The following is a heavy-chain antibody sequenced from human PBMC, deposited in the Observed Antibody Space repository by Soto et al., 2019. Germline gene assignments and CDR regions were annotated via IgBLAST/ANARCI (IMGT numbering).Heavy chain of an antibody. CDR2: ISSSSSYI. J-gene: IGHJ5*02. CDR1: GFTFSSYS. V-gene: IGHV3-21*01. CDR3: ARVGRFLNWFDP. Sequence: GGSLRLSCAASGFTFSSYSMNWVRQAPGKGLEWVSSISSSSSYIYYADSVKGRFTISRDTSKNQFSLKLSSVTAADTAVYYCARVGRFLNWFDPWGQGTLVTVSS. D-gene: IGHD3-10*01.